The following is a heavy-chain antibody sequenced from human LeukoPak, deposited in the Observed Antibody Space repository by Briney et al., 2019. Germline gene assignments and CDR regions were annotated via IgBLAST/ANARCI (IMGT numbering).Heavy chain of an antibody. CDR1: GFIFTSYA. CDR3: VKYYYDRSGYEDS. D-gene: IGHD3-22*01. CDR2: ISGGGDT. V-gene: IGHV3-23*01. Sequence: GGSLRLSCAASGFIFTSYAMSWVRQAPGKGLEWVSTISGGGDTYYADSVKGRFTISSDNSKSTVYLQMNGLRGEDTARYYCVKYYYDRSGYEDSWGQGTLVTVSS. J-gene: IGHJ5*02.